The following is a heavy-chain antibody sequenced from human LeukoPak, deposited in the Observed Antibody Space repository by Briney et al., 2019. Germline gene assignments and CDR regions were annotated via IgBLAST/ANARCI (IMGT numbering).Heavy chain of an antibody. CDR1: GFTFSSYS. CDR2: ISSSSSTI. Sequence: GGSLRLSCAASGFTFSSYSMNWVRQAPGKGLEWVSYISSSSSTIYYADSVKGRFTISRDNAKNSLYLQMNSLRAEDTAVNYCAGTYSYYDYWGQGTLVTVSS. CDR3: AGTYSYYDY. V-gene: IGHV3-48*01. J-gene: IGHJ4*02. D-gene: IGHD5-18*01.